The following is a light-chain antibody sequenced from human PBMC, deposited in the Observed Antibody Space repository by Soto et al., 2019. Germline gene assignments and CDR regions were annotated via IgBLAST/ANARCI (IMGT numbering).Light chain of an antibody. Sequence: IQLTHSPSSLSASVGDRVTITCRASQSISSYLNWYQQKPGKAPKLLIYAASSLQSGVPSRFSGSGSGTDFTLTISSLQPEDFATYYCQQSYSTPPVTFGQGTRLEIK. J-gene: IGKJ5*01. V-gene: IGKV1-39*01. CDR3: QQSYSTPPVT. CDR2: AAS. CDR1: QSISSY.